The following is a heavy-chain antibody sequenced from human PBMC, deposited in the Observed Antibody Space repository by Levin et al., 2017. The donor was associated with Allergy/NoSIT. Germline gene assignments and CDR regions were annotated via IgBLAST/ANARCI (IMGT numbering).Heavy chain of an antibody. Sequence: ETLSLTCAASGFTVSSNYMSWVRQAPGKGLEWVSVIYSDGSTYYADSVKGRFTISRDNSKNTLYLQMNSLRAEETAVYYCARDGGAFDIWGQGTMVTVSS. CDR1: GFTVSSNY. D-gene: IGHD2-15*01. CDR2: IYSDGST. J-gene: IGHJ3*02. CDR3: ARDGGAFDI. V-gene: IGHV3-53*01.